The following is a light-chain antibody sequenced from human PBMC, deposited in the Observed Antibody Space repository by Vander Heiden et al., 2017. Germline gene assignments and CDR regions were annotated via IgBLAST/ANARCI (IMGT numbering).Light chain of an antibody. V-gene: IGLV1-47*01. J-gene: IGLJ2*01. CDR3: ATWDDSLSGVV. Sequence: QSVLTPPPSSSGTPGQMVTISCSGSSSNIGSNYIYWYHQLPGTAPKILIYRNNQRPSGVPARFSGSKSGISASLAISGLRSEDEADYYCATWDDSLSGVVFGGGTKLTVL. CDR2: RNN. CDR1: SSNIGSNY.